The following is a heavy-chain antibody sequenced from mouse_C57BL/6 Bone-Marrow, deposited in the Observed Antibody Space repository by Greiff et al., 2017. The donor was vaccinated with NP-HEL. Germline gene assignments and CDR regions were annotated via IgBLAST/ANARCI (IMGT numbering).Heavy chain of an antibody. V-gene: IGHV14-3*01. D-gene: IGHD1-1*01. Sequence: RPEQGLEWIGRIDPANGNTKYAPKFQGKATITADTSSNTAYLQLSSLTSEDTAIYYCARGIRSTTGDYWGLGTTLTVSS. CDR3: ARGIRSTTGDY. J-gene: IGHJ2*01. CDR2: IDPANGNT.